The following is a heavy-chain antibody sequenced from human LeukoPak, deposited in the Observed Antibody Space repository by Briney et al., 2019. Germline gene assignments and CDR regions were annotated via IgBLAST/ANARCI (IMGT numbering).Heavy chain of an antibody. Sequence: SETLSLTCTVSGGSISNNNYFWGWIRQPPGKGLEWLGSIFYTGTAYYNPSLKSPVTMSMDTSKNQFSLKLTSVIAADTAMYFCASTVYGGYNVYYFNHWGQGTLVTVSS. J-gene: IGHJ4*02. CDR3: ASTVYGGYNVYYFNH. V-gene: IGHV4-39*07. CDR1: GGSISNNNYF. CDR2: IFYTGTA. D-gene: IGHD4-17*01.